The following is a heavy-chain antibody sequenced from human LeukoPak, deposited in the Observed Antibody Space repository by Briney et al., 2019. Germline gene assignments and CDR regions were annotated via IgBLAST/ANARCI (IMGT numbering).Heavy chain of an antibody. V-gene: IGHV3-48*02. D-gene: IGHD1-1*01. CDR2: IRTTAEGAKYA. CDR1: GFIFTDFP. J-gene: IGHJ4*02. CDR3: ANDIRDAFDY. Sequence: EGALRLSCATSGFIFTDFPMNWVLQASGKGLERISNIRTTAEGAKYAYYADSVKGRVTISRDDGKNTLYLDMNGLRDEDTAFYYSANDIRDAFDYWGQGILVTVSS.